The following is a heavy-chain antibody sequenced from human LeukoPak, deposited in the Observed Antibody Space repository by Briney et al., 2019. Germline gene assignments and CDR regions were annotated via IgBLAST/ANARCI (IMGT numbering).Heavy chain of an antibody. D-gene: IGHD3-16*01. Sequence: PSETLSLTCTVSGGSIGPYYWSWLRQPAGKALEWIGRSFTTGSTNYNPSLKSRVTMSLDTSKNQFSLKLRSVTAADTAVYYCARSGGSGFQLDSWGQGTLVTVSS. J-gene: IGHJ4*02. V-gene: IGHV4-4*07. CDR1: GGSIGPYY. CDR2: SFTTGST. CDR3: ARSGGSGFQLDS.